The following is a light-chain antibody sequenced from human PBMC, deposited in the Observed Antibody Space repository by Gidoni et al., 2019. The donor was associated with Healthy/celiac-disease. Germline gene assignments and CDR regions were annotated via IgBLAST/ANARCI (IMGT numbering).Light chain of an antibody. CDR2: DAS. CDR1: QSISSW. V-gene: IGKV1-5*01. CDR3: QQYNSYS. J-gene: IGKJ1*01. Sequence: DIQMTQSLSTLSASVGDRVTITCRASQSISSWLAWYQQKPGKAPKLLIYDASSLESGVPSRFSGSGSGTEFTLTISSLQPDDFATYYCQQYNSYSFGQGTKVEIK.